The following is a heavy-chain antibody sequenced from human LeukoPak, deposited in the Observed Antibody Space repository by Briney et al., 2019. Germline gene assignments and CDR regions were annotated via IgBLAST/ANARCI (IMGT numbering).Heavy chain of an antibody. V-gene: IGHV4-39*01. Sequence: SQTLSLTCTVSGASMISTNDYWVWIRQPPGRGLEWTGRIYYDGTTYYNPSLKSRVSISADTSTNQFSLRLSSVTAADTAVYYCVRRSHVGHGLIWGQGTKVTVS. CDR3: VRRSHVGHGLI. D-gene: IGHD5-24*01. CDR2: IYYDGTT. CDR1: GASMISTNDY. J-gene: IGHJ3*02.